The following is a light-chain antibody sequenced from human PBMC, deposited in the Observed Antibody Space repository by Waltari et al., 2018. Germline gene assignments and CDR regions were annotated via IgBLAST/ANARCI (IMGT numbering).Light chain of an antibody. V-gene: IGKV3-15*01. CDR3: QQYNSWSS. Sequence: EIVMTQSPATLSVSPGERATLSCRASQSVSSGLAWYQQKPGQAPKLLIHGASTRATGVPARFSGRGSGTEFTLSISSLQSEDFAVYYCQQYNSWSSFGQGTKLEIK. J-gene: IGKJ2*01. CDR2: GAS. CDR1: QSVSSG.